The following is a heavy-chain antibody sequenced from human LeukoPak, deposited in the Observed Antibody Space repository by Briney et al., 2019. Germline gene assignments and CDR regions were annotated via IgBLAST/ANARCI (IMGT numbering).Heavy chain of an antibody. J-gene: IGHJ4*02. V-gene: IGHV3-30*04. Sequence: GGSLRLSCAASGFTFSYYAIHWVRQAPGKGLEWVAVISYDGSSKFYADSVKGRFTISRDDSKNTLYLQMNSLRAEDTAVYFCARDGYYYGSGFLDYWGQGTLVTVSS. D-gene: IGHD3-10*01. CDR3: ARDGYYYGSGFLDY. CDR2: ISYDGSSK. CDR1: GFTFSYYA.